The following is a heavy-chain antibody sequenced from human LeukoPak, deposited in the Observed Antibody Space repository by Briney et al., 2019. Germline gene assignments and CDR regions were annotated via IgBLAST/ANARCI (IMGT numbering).Heavy chain of an antibody. J-gene: IGHJ4*02. Sequence: ASVKVSCKASGYTFTGYYMHWVRHAPGQGLEWMGWISPNSADTHYAQKFQGRVTMTGDTSISTAYMELSRLRSDDTAVYYCARGGLSGSYYVDYWGQGTLVTVSS. CDR2: ISPNSADT. CDR1: GYTFTGYY. V-gene: IGHV1-2*02. CDR3: ARGGLSGSYYVDY. D-gene: IGHD1-26*01.